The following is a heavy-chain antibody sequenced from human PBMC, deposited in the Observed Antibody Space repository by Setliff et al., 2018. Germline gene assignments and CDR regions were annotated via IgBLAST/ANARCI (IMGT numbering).Heavy chain of an antibody. D-gene: IGHD6-13*01. CDR1: GGTFSSYA. J-gene: IGHJ5*02. CDR3: ARTGYRLAHWFDP. Sequence: ASVKVSCKASGGTFSSYAISWVRQAPGQGLEWMGGIIPIFGTANYAQKFQGRVTITADESTSTAYTELSSLRSEDTAVYYCARTGYRLAHWFDPWGQGTLVTVSS. V-gene: IGHV1-69*13. CDR2: IIPIFGTA.